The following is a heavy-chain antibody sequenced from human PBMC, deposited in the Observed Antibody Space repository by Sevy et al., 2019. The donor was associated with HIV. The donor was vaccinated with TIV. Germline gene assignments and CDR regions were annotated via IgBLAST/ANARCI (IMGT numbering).Heavy chain of an antibody. CDR1: GGSISSSSYY. J-gene: IGHJ6*03. CDR2: IYYSGST. CDR3: ARQKKGKLGMDV. V-gene: IGHV4-39*01. Sequence: SETLSLTCTVSGGSISSSSYYWGWIRQPPGKGLEWIGSIYYSGSTYYNPSLKSRVTISVDTSKNQFSLKLGSVTAADTAVYYCARQKKGKLGMDVWGKGTTVTVSS. D-gene: IGHD7-27*01.